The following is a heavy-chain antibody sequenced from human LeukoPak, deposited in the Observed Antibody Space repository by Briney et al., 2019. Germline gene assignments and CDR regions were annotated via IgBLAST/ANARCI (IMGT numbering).Heavy chain of an antibody. J-gene: IGHJ4*02. V-gene: IGHV1-2*02. Sequence: GASVKVSCKASGYTFTGYYMHWVRQAPGQGLEWMGWINPNSGGTNYAQKFQGRVTMTRDTSISTAYMELSRLRSDDTAVYYCARDVKGQKWWLRLPGDYWGQGTLVTVSS. CDR1: GYTFTGYY. CDR3: ARDVKGQKWWLRLPGDY. CDR2: INPNSGGT. D-gene: IGHD5-12*01.